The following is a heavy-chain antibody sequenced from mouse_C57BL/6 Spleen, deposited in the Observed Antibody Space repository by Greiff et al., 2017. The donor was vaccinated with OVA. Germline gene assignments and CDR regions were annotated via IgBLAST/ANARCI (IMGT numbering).Heavy chain of an antibody. Sequence: VQLVESGEGLVKPGGSLKLSCAASGFTFSSYAMSWVRQTPEKRLEWVAYISSGGDYIYYADTVKGRFTISRDNARNTLYLQMSSLKSEDTAMYYCTRANYYGSYYFDYWGQGTTLTVSS. D-gene: IGHD1-1*01. CDR3: TRANYYGSYYFDY. CDR1: GFTFSSYA. V-gene: IGHV5-9-1*02. J-gene: IGHJ2*01. CDR2: ISSGGDYI.